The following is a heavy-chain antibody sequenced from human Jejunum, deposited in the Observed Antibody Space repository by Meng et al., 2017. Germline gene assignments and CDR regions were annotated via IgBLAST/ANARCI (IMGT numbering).Heavy chain of an antibody. CDR1: GFSVSSNY. CDR3: VKEGYSNGYCNWFDH. CDR2: IYGGGST. V-gene: IGHV3-53*01. Sequence: GGSLRLSCAASGFSVSSNYMSWVRQAPGKGLEWVSVIYGGGSTYYAAAVKGRFTISRDNSKNTLYLQMNSLRVENTAVYFCVKEGYSNGYCNWFDHWGQGTLVTVSS. D-gene: IGHD2-21*01. J-gene: IGHJ5*02.